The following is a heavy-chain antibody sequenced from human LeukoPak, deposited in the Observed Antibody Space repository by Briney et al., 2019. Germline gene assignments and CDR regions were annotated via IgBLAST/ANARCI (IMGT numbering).Heavy chain of an antibody. J-gene: IGHJ2*01. CDR2: IRYDGSNK. Sequence: GGSLRLSCAASGLTFSSYGMHWVRQAPGKGLEWVAFIRYDGSNKYYADSVKGRFTISRDNSKNTLYLQMNSLRPEDTAVYYCAKDRVTGDIRYFDLWGRGTLVTVSS. CDR3: AKDRVTGDIRYFDL. D-gene: IGHD7-27*01. V-gene: IGHV3-30*02. CDR1: GLTFSSYG.